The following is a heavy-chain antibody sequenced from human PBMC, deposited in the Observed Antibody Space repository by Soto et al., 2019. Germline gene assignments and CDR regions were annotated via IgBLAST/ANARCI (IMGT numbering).Heavy chain of an antibody. CDR3: ARESRMGSDY. D-gene: IGHD1-26*01. Sequence: QVQLQESGPGLVKPSETLSLTCIVSGGSISTYYWSWIRQPPGKGLEWIGYIYYSGSTNYNPSLKSRGTLSVATSKNQISLKLRSVTAADTAVYYCARESRMGSDYWGQGTLVTVSS. V-gene: IGHV4-59*12. CDR2: IYYSGST. J-gene: IGHJ4*02. CDR1: GGSISTYY.